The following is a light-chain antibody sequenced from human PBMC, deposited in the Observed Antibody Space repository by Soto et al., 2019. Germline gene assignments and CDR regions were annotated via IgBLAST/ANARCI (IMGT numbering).Light chain of an antibody. Sequence: QSVLTQSPSVSAAPGQTATISCSGTTSNIGNNYVSWYQLLPETAPKLLIYDNIKRPSGIPDRFSGSKSGTSATLVITGLQTGDEADYYCGTWESSRNWVFGGGTQLTVL. CDR2: DNI. V-gene: IGLV1-51*01. J-gene: IGLJ3*02. CDR3: GTWESSRNWV. CDR1: TSNIGNNY.